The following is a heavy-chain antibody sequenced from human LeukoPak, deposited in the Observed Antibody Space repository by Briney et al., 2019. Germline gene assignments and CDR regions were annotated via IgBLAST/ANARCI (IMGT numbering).Heavy chain of an antibody. CDR2: IYYSGST. CDR3: ARVSPYYDFWSGYGDY. V-gene: IGHV4-30-4*08. D-gene: IGHD3-3*01. CDR1: GGSISSGDYY. J-gene: IGHJ4*02. Sequence: SETLSLTCTVSGGSISSGDYYWRWIRQPPGKGLEWIGYIYYSGSTYYNPSLKSRVTISVDTSKNQFSLKLSSVTAADTAVYYCARVSPYYDFWSGYGDYWGQGTLVTASS.